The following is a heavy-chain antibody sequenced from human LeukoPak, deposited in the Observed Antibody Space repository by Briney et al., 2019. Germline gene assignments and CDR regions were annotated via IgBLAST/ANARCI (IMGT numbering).Heavy chain of an antibody. CDR1: GFTFSNAW. D-gene: IGHD3-22*01. V-gene: IGHV3-15*01. CDR2: IKSKTDGGTT. J-gene: IGHJ4*02. CDR3: TTFSMIVVVITD. Sequence: GGSLRLSCAASGFTFSNAWMSWVRQAPGKGLEWAGRIKSKTDGGTTDYAAPVKIRFTISRYDSKNTLYLQMTSLKTEDTAVYYCTTFSMIVVVITDWGQGTLVTVSS.